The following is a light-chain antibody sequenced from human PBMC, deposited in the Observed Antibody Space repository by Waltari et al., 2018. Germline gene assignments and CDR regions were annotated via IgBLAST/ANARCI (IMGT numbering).Light chain of an antibody. V-gene: IGKV3-20*01. J-gene: IGKJ2*01. Sequence: EFVLTQSPGALSLSPGERATLSCRASQIVSSSYLAWYQQTPGQAPRLLIYGASSRATGIPDRFSGSGSGPDFTLTISRLEPEDFAVYYCQQYGSSFSFGRGTKLEIK. CDR1: QIVSSSY. CDR2: GAS. CDR3: QQYGSSFS.